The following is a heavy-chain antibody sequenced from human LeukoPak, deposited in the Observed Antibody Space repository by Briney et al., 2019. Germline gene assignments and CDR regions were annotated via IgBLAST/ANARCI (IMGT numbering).Heavy chain of an antibody. V-gene: IGHV3-21*01. CDR1: GFTFSSYS. Sequence: GGSLRLSCAASGFTFSSYSMNWVRQAPGKGPEWVSSISSSSSYIYYADSVKGRFTISRDNAKNSLYLQMNSLRAEDTAVYYCARDPSGYSYGYGADYWGQGTLVTVSS. CDR2: ISSSSSYI. D-gene: IGHD5-18*01. J-gene: IGHJ4*02. CDR3: ARDPSGYSYGYGADY.